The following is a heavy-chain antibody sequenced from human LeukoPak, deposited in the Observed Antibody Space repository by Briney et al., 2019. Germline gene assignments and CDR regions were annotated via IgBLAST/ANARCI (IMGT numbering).Heavy chain of an antibody. CDR3: ARDHNSAIPTYSSGWYGAYYYYGMDV. Sequence: VASVKVPCKASGYTLTSYGISWVRQAPGQGLEWMGWISAYNGNTNYAQKLQGRVTMTTDTSTSTAYMELSSLRSEDTAVYYCARDHNSAIPTYSSGWYGAYYYYGMDVWGQGTTVTVSS. J-gene: IGHJ6*02. V-gene: IGHV1-18*01. CDR1: GYTLTSYG. D-gene: IGHD6-19*01. CDR2: ISAYNGNT.